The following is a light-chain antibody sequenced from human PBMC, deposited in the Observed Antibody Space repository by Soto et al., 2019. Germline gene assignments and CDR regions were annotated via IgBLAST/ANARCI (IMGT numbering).Light chain of an antibody. V-gene: IGLV1-40*01. CDR2: GNS. Sequence: QSVLTQPPSVSGAPGQRVTISCTGSSPNIGAGYDVHWYQQLPRTAPKLLIYGNSNRPSGVPDRFSGSKSGTSASLAITGLQAEDEADYYCQSYDSSLSAVIFAGGTKLTVL. J-gene: IGLJ2*01. CDR3: QSYDSSLSAVI. CDR1: SPNIGAGYD.